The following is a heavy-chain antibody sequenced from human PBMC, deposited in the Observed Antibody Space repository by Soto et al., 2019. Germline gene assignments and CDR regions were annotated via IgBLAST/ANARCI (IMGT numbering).Heavy chain of an antibody. CDR3: AGEGVTSSMSLPWMGYHYYGLDV. CDR2: IMPMFGVT. CDR1: GGTFNSHT. Sequence: QVQLVQSGAEVKKPGSSVKVSCRASGGTFNSHTISWVRQAPGQGLEWMGGIMPMFGVTNYARKFQGRLTMTANESTKTAYMEVSSLTSDGTAVYYWAGEGVTSSMSLPWMGYHYYGLDVWGQGTTVIVSS. J-gene: IGHJ6*02. D-gene: IGHD2-2*01. V-gene: IGHV1-69*12.